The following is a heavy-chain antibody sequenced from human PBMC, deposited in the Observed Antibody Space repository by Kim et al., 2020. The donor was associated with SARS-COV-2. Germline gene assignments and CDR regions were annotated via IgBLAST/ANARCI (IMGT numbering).Heavy chain of an antibody. CDR3: ARPLYYYDSSGYGY. V-gene: IGHV4-61*07. J-gene: IGHJ4*02. Sequence: NPSLKSRVTISVDTSKNQFSLKLSSVTAADTAVYYCARPLYYYDSSGYGYWGQGTLVTVSS. D-gene: IGHD3-22*01.